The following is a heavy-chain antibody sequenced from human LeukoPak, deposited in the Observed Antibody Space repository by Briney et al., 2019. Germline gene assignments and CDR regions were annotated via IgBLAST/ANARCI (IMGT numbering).Heavy chain of an antibody. CDR2: ISYDGSKK. D-gene: IGHD5-18*01. CDR1: GFTFSSYA. CDR3: AKDNGRGYSYGYFGY. Sequence: PGRSLRLSCAASGFTFSSYAMHWVRQAPGKGLECVAVISYDGSKKYYADSVKGRFTITRDNSKNTLYLQMNSLRAEDTAMYYCAKDNGRGYSYGYFGYWGQGTLVTVSS. J-gene: IGHJ4*02. V-gene: IGHV3-30*01.